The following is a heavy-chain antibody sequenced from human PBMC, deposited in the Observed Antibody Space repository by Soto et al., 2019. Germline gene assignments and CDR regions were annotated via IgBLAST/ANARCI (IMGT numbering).Heavy chain of an antibody. Sequence: EVQLVESGGDLVHPGGSLRLSCAASGFTFSSYEMNWVRQAPGKGLEWISYIGGSDITIYYADSVKGRFTISRDNAKNSLYLQMNSLRAEDTAIYYCASDGDYGGVSRFDYWGQGTLVTVSS. J-gene: IGHJ4*02. CDR1: GFTFSSYE. V-gene: IGHV3-48*03. D-gene: IGHD2-8*02. CDR2: IGGSDITI. CDR3: ASDGDYGGVSRFDY.